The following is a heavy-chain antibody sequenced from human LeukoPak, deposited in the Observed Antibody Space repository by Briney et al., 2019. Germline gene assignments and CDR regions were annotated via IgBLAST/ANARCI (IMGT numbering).Heavy chain of an antibody. CDR1: GFSFSRYE. CDR2: IWKCGNKI. Sequence: PGGSLRLSCAASGFSFSRYEMNWVRQAPGKGLQWVSYIWKCGNKIYYADSVKGRFTISRDNAKNSLYLHMNSLRAEDTAVYYCVRAQRPQYTSVWGDWYDAWGQGTLVTVSS. J-gene: IGHJ5*02. CDR3: VRAQRPQYTSVWGDWYDA. V-gene: IGHV3-48*03. D-gene: IGHD6-19*01.